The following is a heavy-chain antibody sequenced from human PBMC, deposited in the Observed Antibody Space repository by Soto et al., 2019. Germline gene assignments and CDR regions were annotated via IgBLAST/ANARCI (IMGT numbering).Heavy chain of an antibody. Sequence: SETLSLTCAVSGGSISSGGYSWSWIRQPPGKGLEGIGHMNHSGSTNYNPSLKSRVTISVDTSKNQFSLKLSSVTAADTAVYYCARARYFDWFQRFHPPFGYYYGMDVWGQGTTVTVSS. CDR2: MNHSGST. J-gene: IGHJ6*02. CDR3: ARARYFDWFQRFHPPFGYYYGMDV. D-gene: IGHD3-9*01. V-gene: IGHV4-30-2*01. CDR1: GGSISSGGYS.